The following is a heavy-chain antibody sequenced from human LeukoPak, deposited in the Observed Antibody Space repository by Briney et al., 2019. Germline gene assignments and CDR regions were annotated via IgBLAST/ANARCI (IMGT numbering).Heavy chain of an antibody. CDR2: IIPIFGTA. J-gene: IGHJ5*02. CDR3: AREYRRCWFDP. Sequence: SVTVSCNASGGTFSSYTNNWVRQAPGQGLEWMGGIIPIFGTANYEQKFQGRVTITADESTSTAYMELSSLRSEDTAVYYCAREYRRCWFDPWGQGTLVTVSS. V-gene: IGHV1-69*01. D-gene: IGHD1-1*01. CDR1: GGTFSSYT.